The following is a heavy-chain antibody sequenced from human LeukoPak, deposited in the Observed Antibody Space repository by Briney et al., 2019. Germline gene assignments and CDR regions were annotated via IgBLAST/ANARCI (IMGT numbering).Heavy chain of an antibody. CDR1: GHTYQNAW. CDR3: TTAPATFDI. Sequence: PGGSLRLSRAASGHTYQNAWMTWGPHAPGKGLEWMSRTKSRSDEGTTDYAAPVKGRFIISRDDSKNTMYLQMNSLKTGDTAVYYCTTAPATFDIWGQGTMVTVSS. V-gene: IGHV3-15*01. J-gene: IGHJ3*02. CDR2: TKSRSDEGTT.